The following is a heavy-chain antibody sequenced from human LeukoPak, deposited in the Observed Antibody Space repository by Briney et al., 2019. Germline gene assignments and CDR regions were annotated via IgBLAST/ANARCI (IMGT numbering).Heavy chain of an antibody. Sequence: GGSLRLSCAASGFTFSSYAMSWVRQAPGKGLEWVSAIRGSGGSTYYADSVKGRFTISRDNSKHTLYLQMNSLSAEDAPVYYCARAQRVVITPSALRLGGPCDYWGQGTLVTVSS. V-gene: IGHV3-23*01. CDR1: GFTFSSYA. CDR3: ARAQRVVITPSALRLGGPCDY. D-gene: IGHD3-3*01. J-gene: IGHJ4*02. CDR2: IRGSGGST.